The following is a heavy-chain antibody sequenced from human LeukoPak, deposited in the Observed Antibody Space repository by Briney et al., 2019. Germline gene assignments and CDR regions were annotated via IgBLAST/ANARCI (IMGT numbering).Heavy chain of an antibody. CDR3: ARQGLYRGAFDI. D-gene: IGHD3-10*01. Sequence: PSETLSLTCTVSGGSISSSSYYWGWIRQPPGKGLEWIGSIYYSGSTNYNPSLKSRVTISVDTSKNQFSLKLSSVTAADTAVYYCARQGLYRGAFDIWGQGTMVTVSS. CDR1: GGSISSSSYY. CDR2: IYYSGST. V-gene: IGHV4-39*01. J-gene: IGHJ3*02.